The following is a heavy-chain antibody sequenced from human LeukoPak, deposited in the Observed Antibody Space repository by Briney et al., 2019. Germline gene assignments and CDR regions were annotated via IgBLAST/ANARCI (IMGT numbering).Heavy chain of an antibody. CDR2: ISGSGGST. Sequence: GGSLRLSCAASGFTFSSYAMSWVRQAPGKGLEWVSAISGSGGSTYYAGSVKGRFTISRDNSKNTLYLQMNSLRAEDTAVYYCATLVVVVAATIDYWGQGTLVTVSS. J-gene: IGHJ4*02. D-gene: IGHD2-15*01. V-gene: IGHV3-23*01. CDR1: GFTFSSYA. CDR3: ATLVVVVAATIDY.